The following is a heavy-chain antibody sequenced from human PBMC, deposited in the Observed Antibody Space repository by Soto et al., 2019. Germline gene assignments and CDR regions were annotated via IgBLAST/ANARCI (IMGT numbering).Heavy chain of an antibody. CDR1: GGSVTSYY. V-gene: IGHV4-59*08. D-gene: IGHD3-10*01. Sequence: SETLSLTCTVSGGSVTSYYWTWIWRPPGKGLEWIGYISYSGSTNSNPSLKSRVAISVDASKNQFSLKLSPVTAADTAVYYCARHAGRGVYYYYMDVWGKGTTVTVSS. CDR3: ARHAGRGVYYYYMDV. J-gene: IGHJ6*03. CDR2: ISYSGST.